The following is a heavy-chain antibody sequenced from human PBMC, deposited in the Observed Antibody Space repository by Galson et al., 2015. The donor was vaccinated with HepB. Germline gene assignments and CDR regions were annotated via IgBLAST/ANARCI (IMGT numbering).Heavy chain of an antibody. CDR3: ARLAPGILVPATIKSPIDY. CDR2: IYPGDSDT. D-gene: IGHD2-2*02. V-gene: IGHV5-51*01. CDR1: GYSFTSYW. J-gene: IGHJ4*02. Sequence: QSGAEVKKPGESLKISCEGSGYSFTSYWIGWVRQMPGKGLEWMGIIYPGDSDTRYSPSFQGQVTISADKSISTAYLQWSSLKASDTAMYYCARLAPGILVPATIKSPIDYWGQGTLVTVSS.